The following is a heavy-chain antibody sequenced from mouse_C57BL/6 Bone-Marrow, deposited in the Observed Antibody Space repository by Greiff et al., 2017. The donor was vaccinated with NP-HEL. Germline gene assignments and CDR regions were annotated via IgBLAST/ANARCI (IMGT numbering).Heavy chain of an antibody. CDR2: ISDGGSYT. Sequence: EVKLVESGGGLVKPGGSLKLSCAASGFTFSSYAMSWVRQTPEKRLEWVATISDGGSYTYYPDNVKGRFTISRDNAKNNLYLQMSHLKSEDTAMYYCAREDNWFAYWGQGTLVTVSA. V-gene: IGHV5-4*01. CDR1: GFTFSSYA. J-gene: IGHJ3*01. CDR3: AREDNWFAY. D-gene: IGHD3-2*01.